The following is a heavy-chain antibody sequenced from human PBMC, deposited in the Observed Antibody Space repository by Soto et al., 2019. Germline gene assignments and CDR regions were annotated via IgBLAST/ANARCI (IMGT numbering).Heavy chain of an antibody. CDR2: ISSGSTYI. CDR1: GFAFSNYR. CDR3: VRDLRYCTGASCYPNFAY. D-gene: IGHD2-15*01. Sequence: EVRLVESGGGLVKPGGSLRLSSAAYGFAFSNYRMNWVRQAPGKGLEWVSSISSGSTYIYYADSLKGRFTISRDNAKNSLYLQMNSLRVEDTAVYYCVRDLRYCTGASCYPNFAYWGQGTRVTVSS. V-gene: IGHV3-21*01. J-gene: IGHJ4*02.